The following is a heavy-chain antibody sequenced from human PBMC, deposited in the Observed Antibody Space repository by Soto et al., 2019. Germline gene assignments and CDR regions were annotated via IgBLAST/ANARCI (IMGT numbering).Heavy chain of an antibody. CDR2: IYSGGST. Sequence: GGSLRLSCAASGFTVGSNYMSWVRQAPGKGLEWVSDIYSGGSTYYADSVKGRFTISRDNSKNTLYLQMNSLRAEDTAVYYCARERLRFLEGGGWFDPSGQGTLVTVSS. J-gene: IGHJ5*02. D-gene: IGHD3-3*01. V-gene: IGHV3-53*01. CDR3: ARERLRFLEGGGWFDP. CDR1: GFTVGSNY.